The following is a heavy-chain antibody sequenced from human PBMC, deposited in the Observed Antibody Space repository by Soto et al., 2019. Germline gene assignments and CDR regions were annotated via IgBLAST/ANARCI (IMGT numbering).Heavy chain of an antibody. J-gene: IGHJ4*02. D-gene: IGHD2-15*01. V-gene: IGHV3-33*01. CDR3: ARDLGSNKDGDGRWYSTFFDY. CDR2: VWSDGNNK. Sequence: GGSLRLSCAASGFTFNLFGMQWVRQAPGKGLEWVAVVWSDGNNKYYADSVKGRFTISRDNSKNTLYLQMNSLRDEDTAIYYCARDLGSNKDGDGRWYSTFFDYWGQGTLVTVSS. CDR1: GFTFNLFG.